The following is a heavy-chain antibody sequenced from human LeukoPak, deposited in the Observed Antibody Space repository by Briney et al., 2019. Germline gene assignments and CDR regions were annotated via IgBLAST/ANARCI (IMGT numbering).Heavy chain of an antibody. CDR3: ARGSGRTVAAHFDY. V-gene: IGHV1-69*05. Sequence: ASVKVSCKASGGTFSSYAISWVRQAPGQGLEWMGGIIPIFGTANYAQKFQGRVTITTDESTSTAYMELSSLRSEDTAVYYCARGSGRTVAAHFDYWGQGTLVTVSS. CDR2: IIPIFGTA. CDR1: GGTFSSYA. D-gene: IGHD6-19*01. J-gene: IGHJ4*02.